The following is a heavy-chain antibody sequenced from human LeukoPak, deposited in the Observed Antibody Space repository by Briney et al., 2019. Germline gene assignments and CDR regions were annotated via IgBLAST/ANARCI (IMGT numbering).Heavy chain of an antibody. CDR3: ARVSCSSTSCPRRDALDA. CDR2: IYYSGST. J-gene: IGHJ3*01. Sequence: SETLSLTCTVSGGSISYYYWSWIRQPPGKGLEWIGYIYYSGSTNYNPSPKSRVTISVDTSKNQFSLNLTSVTTADTAVYYCARVSCSSTSCPRRDALDAWGQGTMVTVSS. CDR1: GGSISYYY. V-gene: IGHV4-59*01. D-gene: IGHD2-2*01.